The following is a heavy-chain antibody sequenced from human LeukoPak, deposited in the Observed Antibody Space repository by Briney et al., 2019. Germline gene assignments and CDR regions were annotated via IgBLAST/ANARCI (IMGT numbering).Heavy chain of an antibody. J-gene: IGHJ3*02. Sequence: GGSLRLSCAASGFTFSSYSMNWVRQAPGKGLEWVSSISSSSGYIYYADSVKGRFTISRDNAKNSLYLQMNSLRAEDTAVYYCACSTSCCADVFDIWGQGTMVTVSS. CDR2: ISSSSGYI. CDR3: ACSTSCCADVFDI. V-gene: IGHV3-21*01. D-gene: IGHD2-2*01. CDR1: GFTFSSYS.